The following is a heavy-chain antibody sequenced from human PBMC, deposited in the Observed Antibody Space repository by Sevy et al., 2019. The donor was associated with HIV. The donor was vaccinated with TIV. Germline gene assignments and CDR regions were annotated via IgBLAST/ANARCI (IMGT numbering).Heavy chain of an antibody. Sequence: GGSLRLSYAASGFTFNRYSMHWVRQAPGKGLEWEATISFDATNKHYPDSVKGRFTISRDNFQNSLFLQMDSLRPEDTAVYYCALERLSSDVAEYFQNWGQGTLVTVSS. J-gene: IGHJ1*01. CDR3: ALERLSSDVAEYFQN. D-gene: IGHD1-1*01. V-gene: IGHV3-30-3*01. CDR2: ISFDATNK. CDR1: GFTFNRYS.